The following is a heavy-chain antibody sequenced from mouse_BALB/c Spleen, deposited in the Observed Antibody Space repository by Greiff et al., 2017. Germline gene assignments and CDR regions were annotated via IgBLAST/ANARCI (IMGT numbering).Heavy chain of an antibody. D-gene: IGHD1-1*01. J-gene: IGHJ2*01. CDR1: GYTFTDYA. CDR3: ARGYGSSLFDY. CDR2: ISTYYGDA. V-gene: IGHV1S137*01. Sequence: QVQLKQSGAELVRPGVSVKISCKGSGYTFTDYAMHWVKQSHAKSLEWIGVISTYYGDASYNQKFKGKATMTVDKSSSTAYMELARLTSEDSAIYYCARGYGSSLFDYWGQGTTLTVSS.